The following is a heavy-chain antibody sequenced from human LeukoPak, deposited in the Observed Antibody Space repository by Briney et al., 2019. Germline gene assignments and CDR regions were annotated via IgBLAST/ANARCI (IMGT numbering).Heavy chain of an antibody. CDR1: GFTFSSYW. CDR2: ISRSSRHV. CDR3: VRDLMGSGSTTAYLHH. Sequence: KAGGSLRLSCAASGFTFSSYWMHWVRQAPGKGLEWVSSISRSSRHVYYAGSVKGRFTISRDNAKNSLYLQMNSLRAEDMAVYFCVRDLMGSGSTTAYLHHWGQGTLVTVSS. D-gene: IGHD1-1*01. J-gene: IGHJ1*01. V-gene: IGHV3-21*01.